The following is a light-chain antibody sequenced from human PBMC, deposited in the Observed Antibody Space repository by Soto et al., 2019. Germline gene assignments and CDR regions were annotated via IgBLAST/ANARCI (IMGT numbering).Light chain of an antibody. J-gene: IGLJ1*01. CDR2: EVN. CDR3: SSKTSSRTPFV. Sequence: QSVLTQPASVSGSPGQSITISCTGTSNDVGGYNYVSWYQQHPGKAPKLMIYEVNNRPSGVPNRFSGSKSGNTASLTISGLQAEDEADYYCSSKTSSRTPFVFGTGTKVTVL. V-gene: IGLV2-14*01. CDR1: SNDVGGYNY.